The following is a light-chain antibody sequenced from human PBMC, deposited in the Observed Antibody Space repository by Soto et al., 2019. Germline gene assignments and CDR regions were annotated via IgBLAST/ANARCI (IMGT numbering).Light chain of an antibody. V-gene: IGKV3-11*01. CDR1: QSVSSY. J-gene: IGKJ1*01. CDR2: DAS. Sequence: EIVLTQSPATLSLSPGERATLSCRASQSVSSYLAWYQQKPGQAPRLLIYDASNMATGIPARFSGSGSGTEFTLTISSREPEDFAVSYCQQRSNWPRKFGQGTKVEIK. CDR3: QQRSNWPRK.